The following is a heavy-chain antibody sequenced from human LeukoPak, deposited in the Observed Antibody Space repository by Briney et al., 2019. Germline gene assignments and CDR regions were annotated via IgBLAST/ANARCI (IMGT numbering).Heavy chain of an antibody. V-gene: IGHV3-23*01. J-gene: IGHJ3*02. CDR1: GFTFSSYG. Sequence: GGTLRLSCAASGFTFSSYGMSWVRQAPGKGLEWVSAISGSGGSTYYADSVKGRFTISRDNSKNTLYLQMNSLRAEDTAVYYCAKSNYDSSGYDAFDIWGQGTMVTVSS. D-gene: IGHD3-22*01. CDR2: ISGSGGST. CDR3: AKSNYDSSGYDAFDI.